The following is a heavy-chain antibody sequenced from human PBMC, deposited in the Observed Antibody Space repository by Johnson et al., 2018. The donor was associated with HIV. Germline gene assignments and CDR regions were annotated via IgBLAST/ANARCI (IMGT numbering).Heavy chain of an antibody. CDR2: ISGSGGRT. J-gene: IGHJ3*02. V-gene: IGHV3-23*04. CDR3: ARSGGYPNAFDM. D-gene: IGHD6-13*01. Sequence: VQLVESGGGLVQPGGSLRLSCAASGFTFSSYAMSWVRQAPGKGLEWVSAISGSGGRTYYADSVKGRFTISRDKSKNSLFLQMNSMRVEDTAVYYCARSGGYPNAFDMWGQGTMVSVSS. CDR1: GFTFSSYA.